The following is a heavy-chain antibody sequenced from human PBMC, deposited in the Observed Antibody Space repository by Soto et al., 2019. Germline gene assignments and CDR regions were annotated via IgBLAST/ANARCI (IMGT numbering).Heavy chain of an antibody. CDR2: IYYSGST. V-gene: IGHV4-59*01. D-gene: IGHD2-2*01. Sequence: SETLSLTCTVSGGSISSYYWSWIRQPPGKGLEWIGYIYYSGSTNYNPSLKSRVTISVVTSKNQFSLKLSSLTAADTAVYYCARIPAADYYYYGMDVWGQGTTVTVSS. CDR1: GGSISSYY. CDR3: ARIPAADYYYYGMDV. J-gene: IGHJ6*02.